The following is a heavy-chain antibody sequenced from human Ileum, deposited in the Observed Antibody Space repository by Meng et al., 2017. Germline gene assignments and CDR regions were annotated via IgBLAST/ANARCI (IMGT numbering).Heavy chain of an antibody. D-gene: IGHD2-8*01. CDR3: ARVSSMIMVYGGSYFDY. J-gene: IGHJ4*02. V-gene: IGHV4-34*01. CDR2: INHSGST. Sequence: QGALQAWGAGLLKPSEALSLTCAVYGGSFSGYYWSWIRQPPGKGLEWIGEINHSGSTNYNPSLKSRVTISVDTSKNQFSLKLSSVTAADTAVYYCARVSSMIMVYGGSYFDYWGQGTLVTVSS. CDR1: GGSFSGYY.